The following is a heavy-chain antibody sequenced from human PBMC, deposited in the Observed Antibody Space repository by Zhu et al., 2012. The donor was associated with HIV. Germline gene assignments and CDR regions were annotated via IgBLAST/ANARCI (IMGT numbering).Heavy chain of an antibody. D-gene: IGHD6-19*01. J-gene: IGHJ4*02. CDR3: ARHSRSFNGWSKFDF. CDR1: SFSITSSYY. Sequence: QVQLQESGPGLVKPSETLSLTCTVSSFSITSSYYWGWVRQSSGKGLEWIGTVYHNGRTFYNPSLESRVTISVDTSKNQFSLKLRSVTAADTAVYFCARHSRSFNGWSKFDFWGQGTLVHRLL. CDR2: VYHNGRT. V-gene: IGHV4-38-2*02.